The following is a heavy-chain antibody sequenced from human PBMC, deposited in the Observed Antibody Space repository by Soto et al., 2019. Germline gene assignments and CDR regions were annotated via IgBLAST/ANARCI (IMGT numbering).Heavy chain of an antibody. J-gene: IGHJ6*02. V-gene: IGHV1-8*01. Sequence: ASVKVSCKASGYTFTSYDINWVRQATGQGLEWMGWMNPNSGNTGYAQKFQGRVTMTRNTSISTAYMELSSLRSEDTAVYYCASYCSRTSCRSLRYYYGMDVWGQGTTVTVSS. CDR1: GYTFTSYD. CDR2: MNPNSGNT. CDR3: ASYCSRTSCRSLRYYYGMDV. D-gene: IGHD2-2*01.